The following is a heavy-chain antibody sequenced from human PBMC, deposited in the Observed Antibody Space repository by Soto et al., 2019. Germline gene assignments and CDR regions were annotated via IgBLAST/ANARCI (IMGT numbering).Heavy chain of an antibody. CDR3: AKLFRRGQQLANDAFDI. CDR1: GFTFSSYG. J-gene: IGHJ3*02. Sequence: GGSLRLSCAASGFTFSSYGMHWVRQAPGKGLEWVAVISYDGSNKYYADSVKGRFTISRDNSKNTLYLQMNSLRAEDTAVYYCAKLFRRGQQLANDAFDIWGQGTMVTVSS. CDR2: ISYDGSNK. V-gene: IGHV3-30*18. D-gene: IGHD6-13*01.